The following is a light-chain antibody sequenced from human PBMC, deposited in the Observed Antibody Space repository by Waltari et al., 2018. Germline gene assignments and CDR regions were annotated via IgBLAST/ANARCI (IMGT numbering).Light chain of an antibody. J-gene: IGLJ1*01. CDR3: NSYAGSNTFV. CDR2: EVN. Sequence: QSALTQPPSASGSPGQSVTISCTGTRSDIGIYNYVSWYQHHPGKAPKLISSEVNERPSGVPVRFSGSKSGNTASRTCSGLQPEDEADYYCNSYAGSNTFVFGTGTRVSVL. V-gene: IGLV2-8*01. CDR1: RSDIGIYNY.